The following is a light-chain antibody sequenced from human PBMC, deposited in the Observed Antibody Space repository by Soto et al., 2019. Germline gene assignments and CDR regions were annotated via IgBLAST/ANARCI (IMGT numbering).Light chain of an antibody. V-gene: IGKV1-6*01. Sequence: AIQMTQSPSSLSESVGDRVTISCRASQVIRNDLDWFQQKPGKAPKLLIYAASNLQSGVPARFSGSGSGTDFTLTISSLQPEDFATYYCLQKYFYPFTFGPGTKVDIK. J-gene: IGKJ3*01. CDR2: AAS. CDR3: LQKYFYPFT. CDR1: QVIRND.